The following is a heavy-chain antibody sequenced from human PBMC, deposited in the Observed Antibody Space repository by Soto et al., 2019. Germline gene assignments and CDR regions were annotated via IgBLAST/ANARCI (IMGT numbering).Heavy chain of an antibody. V-gene: IGHV3-30*18. Sequence: GGSLRLSCAASGFTFSSYGMHWVRQAPGKGLEWVAVISYDGSNKYYADSVKGRFTISRDNSKNTPYLQMNSLRAEDTAVYYCAKDSSGYYPSSFDYWGQGTLVTVSS. D-gene: IGHD3-22*01. CDR1: GFTFSSYG. CDR3: AKDSSGYYPSSFDY. J-gene: IGHJ4*02. CDR2: ISYDGSNK.